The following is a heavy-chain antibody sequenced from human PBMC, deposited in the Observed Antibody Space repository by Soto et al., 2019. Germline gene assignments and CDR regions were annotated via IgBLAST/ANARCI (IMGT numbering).Heavy chain of an antibody. J-gene: IGHJ4*02. CDR3: CHTWV. Sequence: EVQMVESGGGLVQPGGSLRLSCAASRFSISDYWMSWVRQAPGKGLEWVGNINEDGSEENYVDSVKGRFTISRDNARNSLYLQMNSLRVEDTAVYYCCHTWVGGQGTLLTVSS. CDR2: INEDGSEE. D-gene: IGHD1-26*01. V-gene: IGHV3-7*01. CDR1: RFSISDYW.